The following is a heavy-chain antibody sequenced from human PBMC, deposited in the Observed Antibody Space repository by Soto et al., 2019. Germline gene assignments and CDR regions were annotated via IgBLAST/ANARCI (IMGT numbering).Heavy chain of an antibody. V-gene: IGHV2-5*01. CDR1: GFAINTGGVG. CDR2: LYWNDDE. CDR3: AKRRAISNKLFFDH. D-gene: IGHD4-4*01. J-gene: IGHJ4*02. Sequence: QITLRESGPTLVKPTQTLTLSCTLSGFAINTGGVGVGWIRPPPGKSPEWLALLYWNDDEGYSPSLRDRLSVTKDASENRVVLTMTHLDPTDTGTYYCAKRRAISNKLFFDHWGQGALVTVSS.